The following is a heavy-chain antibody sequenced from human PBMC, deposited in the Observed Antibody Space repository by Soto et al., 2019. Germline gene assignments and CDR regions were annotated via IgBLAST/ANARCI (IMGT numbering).Heavy chain of an antibody. CDR1: GFTFSRFW. CDR3: ASNVLSAD. Sequence: GGSLRLSCAASGFTFSRFWMSWVRQAPGKGLEWVANIKQDGSEKYYVDSVKGRFTISRDNAKNSLYLQMNSLRAEDTAVYYCASNVLSADWGQGTLVTVS. D-gene: IGHD2-15*01. J-gene: IGHJ4*02. V-gene: IGHV3-7*01. CDR2: IKQDGSEK.